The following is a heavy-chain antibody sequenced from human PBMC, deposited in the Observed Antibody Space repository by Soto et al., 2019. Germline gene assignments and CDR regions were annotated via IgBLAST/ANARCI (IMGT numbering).Heavy chain of an antibody. CDR1: GFTFSSYG. J-gene: IGHJ4*02. Sequence: QVQLVESGGGVVQPGRSLRLSCAASGFTFSSYGMHWVRQAPGKGLEWVAVIWYDGSNKYYADSVKGRFTISRDNSKNTLYLQMNSLRAEDTAVYYCARDSGGGYEEYWGQETLVTVSS. D-gene: IGHD5-12*01. CDR2: IWYDGSNK. V-gene: IGHV3-33*01. CDR3: ARDSGGGYEEY.